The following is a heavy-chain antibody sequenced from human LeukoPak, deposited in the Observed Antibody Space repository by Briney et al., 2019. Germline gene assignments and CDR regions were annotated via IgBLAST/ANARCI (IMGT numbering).Heavy chain of an antibody. D-gene: IGHD2-2*01. CDR2: IIPIFGTA. CDR1: GGTFSSYA. J-gene: IGHJ6*03. V-gene: IGHV1-69*05. CDR3: ATVPAATDYYYMDV. Sequence: ASVKVSCKASGGTFSSYAISRVRQAPGQGLEWMGGIIPIFGTANYAQKFQGRVTITTDETTSTAYMELSSLRSEDTAVYYCATVPAATDYYYMDVWGKGTTVTVSS.